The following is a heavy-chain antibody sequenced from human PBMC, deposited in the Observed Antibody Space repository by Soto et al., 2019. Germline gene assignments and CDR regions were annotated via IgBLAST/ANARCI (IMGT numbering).Heavy chain of an antibody. Sequence: QVQLVQSGAEVKKPGSSVKVSCKASGGTFSSYAISWVRQAPGQGLEWMGGIIPIFGTANYAQKFQGRVTITADKSTSTAYMELISLRSEDTAVYYCESGGGEGATSGFDYWGQGTLVTVSS. CDR2: IIPIFGTA. J-gene: IGHJ4*02. CDR1: GGTFSSYA. CDR3: ESGGGEGATSGFDY. V-gene: IGHV1-69*06. D-gene: IGHD1-26*01.